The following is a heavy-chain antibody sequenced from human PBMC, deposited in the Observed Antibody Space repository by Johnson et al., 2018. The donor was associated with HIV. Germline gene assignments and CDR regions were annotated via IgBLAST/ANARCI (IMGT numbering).Heavy chain of an antibody. CDR3: AKEGMAVAGAFDI. CDR2: IRYDGSNK. V-gene: IGHV3-30*02. J-gene: IGHJ3*02. Sequence: QVQLVESGGGVVQPGGSLRLSCAASGFTFSSYGMHWVRQAPGKGLEWVAFIRYDGSNKYYADSVKGRFTISRDNSKNTLYLQMNSLRAEDTAVYYCAKEGMAVAGAFDIWGQGTMVTVSS. D-gene: IGHD6-19*01. CDR1: GFTFSSYG.